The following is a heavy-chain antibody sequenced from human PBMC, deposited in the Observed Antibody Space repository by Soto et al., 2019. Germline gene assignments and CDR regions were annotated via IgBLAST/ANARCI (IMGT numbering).Heavy chain of an antibody. CDR1: GFTFSSYS. D-gene: IGHD3-22*01. V-gene: IGHV3-21*01. J-gene: IGHJ4*02. CDR3: ARNLHGYYDSSGYYPFDY. Sequence: PGGSLRLSCAASGFTFSSYSMSWVRQAPGKGLEWVSSISSSSSYIYYADSVKGRFTISRDNAKNSLYLQMNSLRAEDTAVYYCARNLHGYYDSSGYYPFDYWGQGTLVTVSS. CDR2: ISSSSSYI.